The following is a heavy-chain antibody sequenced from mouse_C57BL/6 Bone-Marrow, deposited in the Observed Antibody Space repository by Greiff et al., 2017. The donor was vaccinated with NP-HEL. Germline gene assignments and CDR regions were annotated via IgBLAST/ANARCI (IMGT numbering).Heavy chain of an antibody. CDR3: ARSGYGNYEDYAMDY. D-gene: IGHD2-1*01. V-gene: IGHV1-81*01. CDR2: IYPRSGNT. Sequence: QVQLQQSGAELARPGASVKLSCKASGYTFTSYGISWVKQRTGQGLEWIGEIYPRSGNTYYNEKFKGKATLTADKSSSTAYMWLRSLTSEDSAVYFCARSGYGNYEDYAMDYWGQGTSVTVSS. CDR1: GYTFTSYG. J-gene: IGHJ4*01.